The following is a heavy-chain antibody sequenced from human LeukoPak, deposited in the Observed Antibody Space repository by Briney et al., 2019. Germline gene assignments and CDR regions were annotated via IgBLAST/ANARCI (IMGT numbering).Heavy chain of an antibody. CDR2: INHSGST. J-gene: IGHJ3*02. CDR1: GGSFSGYY. D-gene: IGHD3-3*01. Sequence: SETLSLTCAVYGGSFSGYYWSWIRQPPGKGLEWIGEINHSGSTNYNPSLKSRVTISVGTSKNQFSLKLSSVTAADTAVYYCAEASRVLSSYYDFWSGSRHAFDIWGQGTMVTVSS. CDR3: AEASRVLSSYYDFWSGSRHAFDI. V-gene: IGHV4-34*01.